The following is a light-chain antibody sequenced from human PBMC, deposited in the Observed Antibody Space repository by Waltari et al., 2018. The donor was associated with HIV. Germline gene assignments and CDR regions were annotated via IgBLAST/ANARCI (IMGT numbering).Light chain of an antibody. CDR2: GAS. V-gene: IGKV3-15*01. CDR3: QQYNNWPPT. J-gene: IGKJ2*01. Sequence: EIVMTQSPATLSVSPGERATLSCRASQSLSNTHLAWYQQKPGQAPRLLIHGASTRATGIPARFSGSGSGTEFTLTISSLQSEDSAIYYCQQYNNWPPTFSQGARLEIQ. CDR1: QSLSNTH.